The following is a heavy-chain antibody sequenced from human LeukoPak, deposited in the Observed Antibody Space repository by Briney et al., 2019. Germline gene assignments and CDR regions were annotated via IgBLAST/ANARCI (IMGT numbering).Heavy chain of an antibody. CDR2: ISSSSTYI. CDR1: GFTFSTFA. CDR3: ARDRSPGNFDY. D-gene: IGHD3-10*01. J-gene: IGHJ4*02. Sequence: GGSLRLSCAASGFTFSTFAMIWVRQAPGKGLEWVSSISSSSTYINYADSVKGRFTISRDNAKNSLYLQMNSLRAEDTAVYYCARDRSPGNFDYWGQGTLVTVSS. V-gene: IGHV3-21*01.